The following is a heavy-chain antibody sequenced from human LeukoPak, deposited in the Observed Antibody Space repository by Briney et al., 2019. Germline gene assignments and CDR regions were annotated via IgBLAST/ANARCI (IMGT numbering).Heavy chain of an antibody. CDR3: ARQSWGGSVGYYYNYIDV. CDR2: IYTSGNT. D-gene: IGHD1-26*01. Sequence: PSETLSLTCTASGCSISSYYWSWIRQPPGKGLEWIGYIYTSGNTNYSPSLKSRVTISLDTPKNQFSLNLTSVTAADTAVYYCARQSWGGSVGYYYNYIDVWGKGTTVTVSS. J-gene: IGHJ6*03. CDR1: GCSISSYY. V-gene: IGHV4-4*09.